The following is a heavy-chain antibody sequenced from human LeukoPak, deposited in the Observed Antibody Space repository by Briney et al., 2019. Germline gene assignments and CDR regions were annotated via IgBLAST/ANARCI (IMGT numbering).Heavy chain of an antibody. Sequence: GASVKVSCKASGYTFTGYYMHWVRQAPGQGLEWMGWINPNSGGTNYAQKFQGRVTMTRDTSINTVYMELNRLRSDDTAVYFCARDRTTVTIFDYWGQGTLVTVSS. CDR2: INPNSGGT. D-gene: IGHD4-17*01. CDR3: ARDRTTVTIFDY. V-gene: IGHV1-2*02. J-gene: IGHJ4*02. CDR1: GYTFTGYY.